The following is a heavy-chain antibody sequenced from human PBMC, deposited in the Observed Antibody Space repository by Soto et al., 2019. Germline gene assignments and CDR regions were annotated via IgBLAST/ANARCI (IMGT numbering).Heavy chain of an antibody. D-gene: IGHD2-15*01. CDR2: IIPIFGTA. Sequence: SVKVSCKASGGTFSSYAISWVRQAPGQGLEWMGGIIPIFGTANYAQKFQGRVTITADESTSTAYMELSSLRSEDTAVYYCARAYCSGGSCYSGFSYYYGMDVWGQGTTVTVSS. CDR1: GGTFSSYA. CDR3: ARAYCSGGSCYSGFSYYYGMDV. J-gene: IGHJ6*02. V-gene: IGHV1-69*13.